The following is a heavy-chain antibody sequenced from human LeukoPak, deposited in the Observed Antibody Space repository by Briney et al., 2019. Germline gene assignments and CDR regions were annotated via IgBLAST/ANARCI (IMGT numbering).Heavy chain of an antibody. D-gene: IGHD2-2*02. V-gene: IGHV1-69*05. CDR1: GGTFSSYA. CDR3: ASQDIVVVPAAIGPNYYYYYMDV. J-gene: IGHJ6*03. Sequence: ASVKVSCKASGGTFSSYAISWVRQAPGQGLEWMGGIIPIFGTANYAQKFQGRVTITTDESTSTAYMELSGLRSEDTAVYYCASQDIVVVPAAIGPNYYYYYMDVWGKGTTVTVSS. CDR2: IIPIFGTA.